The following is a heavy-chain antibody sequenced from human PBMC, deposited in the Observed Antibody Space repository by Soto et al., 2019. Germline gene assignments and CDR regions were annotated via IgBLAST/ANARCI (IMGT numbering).Heavy chain of an antibody. CDR1: GGTFSSYA. Sequence: SVKVSCKASGGTFSSYAISWVRQAPGQGLEWMGGIIPIFGTANYAQKFQGRVTITADKSTSTAYMELSSLRSEDTAVYYCARDHLKDYYDSSGYPYYGMDVWGQGTTVTVSS. D-gene: IGHD3-22*01. CDR2: IIPIFGTA. CDR3: ARDHLKDYYDSSGYPYYGMDV. V-gene: IGHV1-69*06. J-gene: IGHJ6*02.